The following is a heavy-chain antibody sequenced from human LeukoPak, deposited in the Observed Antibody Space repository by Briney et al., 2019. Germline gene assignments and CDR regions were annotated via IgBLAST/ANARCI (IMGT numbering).Heavy chain of an antibody. V-gene: IGHV4-59*01. CDR1: GDSIREYY. J-gene: IGHJ4*02. CDR3: ARDLRSSSWSYYFDY. Sequence: SETLSLTCTVSGDSIREYYWSWIRQPPGKGLEWIGYVFYSGSTNYNPSLKSRVTTSVDTSKNQLSLKLSSVTAADTAIYYCARDLRSSSWSYYFDYWGQGTLVTVSS. CDR2: VFYSGST. D-gene: IGHD6-13*01.